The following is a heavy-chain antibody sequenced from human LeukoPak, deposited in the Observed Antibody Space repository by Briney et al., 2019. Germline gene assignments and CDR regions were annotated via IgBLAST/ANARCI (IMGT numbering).Heavy chain of an antibody. CDR3: ARWLPYYGMDV. J-gene: IGHJ6*02. V-gene: IGHV3-53*01. D-gene: IGHD5-12*01. CDR2: IYSGGST. Sequence: GGSLRLSCAASGITVGSNYMSWVRQAPGKGLEWVSVIYSGGSTYYADSVKGRFTISRDNSKNTLYLQMNSLRAEDTAVYYCARWLPYYGMDVWGQGTTVTVSS. CDR1: GITVGSNY.